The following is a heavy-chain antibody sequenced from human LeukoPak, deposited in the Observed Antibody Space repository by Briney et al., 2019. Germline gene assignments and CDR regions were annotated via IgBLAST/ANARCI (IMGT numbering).Heavy chain of an antibody. V-gene: IGHV3-7*01. CDR2: IKEDGSQK. Sequence: GGSLRLSCAASGFTFNNYAMHWVRQAPGKGLEWVANIKEDGSQKYYVDSVKGRFTISRDNAKNSVYLQMSSLRAEDTAVYYCAGSSGWLFDYWGQGTLVAVSS. J-gene: IGHJ4*02. CDR1: GFTFNNYA. CDR3: AGSSGWLFDY. D-gene: IGHD6-19*01.